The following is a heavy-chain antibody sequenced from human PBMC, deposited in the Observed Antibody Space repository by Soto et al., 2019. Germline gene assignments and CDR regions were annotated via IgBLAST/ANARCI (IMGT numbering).Heavy chain of an antibody. CDR1: GDSVTSNVW. CDR2: AYHNGLT. D-gene: IGHD6-19*01. V-gene: IGHV4-4*02. Sequence: QVQLQESGPGLVKPSGTLSLTCAVSGDSVTSNVWWSWVRQPPGKGLEWIGEAYHNGLTDYNPSLKSRVTTSVDTSKNEFSLKLTSLTAADTALYYCARDAAVPGESDRFDYWGQGTLVTVSS. CDR3: ARDAAVPGESDRFDY. J-gene: IGHJ4*02.